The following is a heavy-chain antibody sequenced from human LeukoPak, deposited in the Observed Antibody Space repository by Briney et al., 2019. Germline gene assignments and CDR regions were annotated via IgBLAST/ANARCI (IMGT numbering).Heavy chain of an antibody. CDR1: GTSISSYY. D-gene: IGHD5-18*01. CDR2: VTYTGS. V-gene: IGHV4-59*08. Sequence: SETLSLTCSVSGTSISSYYWSWLRQPPGKGPEWIGYVTYTGSKYNPSLKSRVTISTDRSKKEVSLRLSSVTAADTAMYFCARHVDTALIGAFHIWGQGTMVTVS. J-gene: IGHJ3*02. CDR3: ARHVDTALIGAFHI.